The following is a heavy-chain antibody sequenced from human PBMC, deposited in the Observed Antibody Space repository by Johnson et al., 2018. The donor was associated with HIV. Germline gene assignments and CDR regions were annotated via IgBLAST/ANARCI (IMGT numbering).Heavy chain of an antibody. J-gene: IGHJ3*02. Sequence: QVQLVESGGGVVQPGRSLRLSCAASGFTFSNYAMHWVRQAPGKGLEWVAVISYDGSNKYYADSVKGRFTISRDNSKNTLYLQMSSLRREDTAVYYCGGQSLRAFDIWGQGTMVTVSS. CDR2: ISYDGSNK. CDR1: GFTFSNYA. V-gene: IGHV3-30-3*01. CDR3: GGQSLRAFDI.